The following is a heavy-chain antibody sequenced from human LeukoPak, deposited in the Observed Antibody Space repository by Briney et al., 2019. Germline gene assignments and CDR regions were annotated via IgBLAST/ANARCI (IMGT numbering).Heavy chain of an antibody. Sequence: GGTLRLSCAASGFTFSRYGMSWVRQAPGKGLEWVSAISGSGGSTYYADSVKGRFTISRDNSKNTLYLQINSLRAEDTAVYYCAKDHLPGIVVADRDYWGQGTLVTVSS. CDR3: AKDHLPGIVVADRDY. CDR2: ISGSGGST. J-gene: IGHJ4*02. D-gene: IGHD6-19*01. CDR1: GFTFSRYG. V-gene: IGHV3-23*01.